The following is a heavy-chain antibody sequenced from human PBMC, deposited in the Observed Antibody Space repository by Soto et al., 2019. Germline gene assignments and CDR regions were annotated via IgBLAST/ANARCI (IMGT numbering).Heavy chain of an antibody. Sequence: QIQLVESGGDVVQPGKYLRLSCAASGFNFGFFGMHWVRQAPGKGLEWVAFIPGDGINTQYADSVRGRFTLSRDYSRKTMYLQMDSLRDEDTALYYCARGNLSFDFDSWGLGTLVTVSS. CDR3: ARGNLSFDFDS. CDR2: IPGDGINT. J-gene: IGHJ4*02. V-gene: IGHV3-30*03. CDR1: GFNFGFFG. D-gene: IGHD1-26*01.